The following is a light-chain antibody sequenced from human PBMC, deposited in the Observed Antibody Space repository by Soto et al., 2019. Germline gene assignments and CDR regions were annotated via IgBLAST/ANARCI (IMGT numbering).Light chain of an antibody. CDR1: NSDVGGYNY. Sequence: QSVLTQPASVSGSPGQSITISCTGTNSDVGGYNYVSWYQQHPGKASELMIYEVSHRPSGVSNRFSGSKSDNTASLTISGLQAEDEADYYCSSYTSISTLYVFGTGTKVTVL. V-gene: IGLV2-14*01. CDR3: SSYTSISTLYV. J-gene: IGLJ1*01. CDR2: EVS.